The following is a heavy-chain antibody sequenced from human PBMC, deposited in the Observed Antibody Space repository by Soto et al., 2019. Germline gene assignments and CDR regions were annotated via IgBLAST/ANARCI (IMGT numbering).Heavy chain of an antibody. CDR1: GFTFSDFW. CDR3: ARGGWLAY. V-gene: IGHV3-7*05. J-gene: IGHJ4*02. CDR2: IKEDGSDK. Sequence: PGGSLRLSCAASGFTFSDFWMSWVRQAPGKGLELVANIKEDGSDKNHVDSVKGRFTISRDNAKNLVYLQMNNLRVEDTAVYYCARGGWLAYWGQGTQVTVS.